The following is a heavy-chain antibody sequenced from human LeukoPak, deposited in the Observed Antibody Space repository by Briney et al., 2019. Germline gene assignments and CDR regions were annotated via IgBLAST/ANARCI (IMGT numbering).Heavy chain of an antibody. CDR1: GYTLTELS. CDR3: ATDLELGEGAFDI. Sequence: ASVKVSCKVSGYTLTELSMHWVRQAPGKGLEWMGGFDPEDGETIYAQEFQGRVTMTEDTSTDTAYMELSSLRSEDTAVYYCATDLELGEGAFDIWGQGTMVTVSS. D-gene: IGHD1-7*01. CDR2: FDPEDGET. V-gene: IGHV1-24*01. J-gene: IGHJ3*02.